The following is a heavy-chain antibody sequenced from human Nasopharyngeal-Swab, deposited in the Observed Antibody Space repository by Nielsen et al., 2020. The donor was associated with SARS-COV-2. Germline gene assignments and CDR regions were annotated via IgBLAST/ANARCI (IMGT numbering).Heavy chain of an antibody. CDR3: TTDFYFDY. CDR2: ISPGSDSM. J-gene: IGHJ4*02. V-gene: IGHV3-48*04. Sequence: GGSLRLSCAASGFTLSDYNMNWVRQVPGKGLEWLSYISPGSDSMSYADSVKGRFTISRDNAKNSLYLQMNSLRAEDTALYYCTTDFYFDYWGQGTLVTVSS. CDR1: GFTLSDYN.